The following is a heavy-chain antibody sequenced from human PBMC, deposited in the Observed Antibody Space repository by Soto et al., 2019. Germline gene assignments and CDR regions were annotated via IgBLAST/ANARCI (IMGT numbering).Heavy chain of an antibody. CDR3: AREALGFYGSGSYSYFDY. J-gene: IGHJ4*02. Sequence: QVQLVQSGAEVKKPGSSVKVSCKASGGTFSSYTISWVRQAPGQGLEWMGRIIPILGIANYAQKFQGRVTITADKATSTAYMELSSLRSEDTAVYYCAREALGFYGSGSYSYFDYWGQGTLVTVSS. D-gene: IGHD3-10*01. CDR1: GGTFSSYT. V-gene: IGHV1-69*08. CDR2: IIPILGIA.